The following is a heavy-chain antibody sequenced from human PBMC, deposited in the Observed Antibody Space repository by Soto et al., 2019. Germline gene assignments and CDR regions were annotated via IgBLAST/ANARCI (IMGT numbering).Heavy chain of an antibody. V-gene: IGHV4-30-4*08. CDR3: ARDETRVVYFYYGMDV. Sequence: SETLSLTCTVSGGSISTGDYYWSWIRQPPGQGLDWFGYIYYSGSTYYNPSLKSRVTISVDTAKNQFSLKLSSVTAADTAVYYCARDETRVVYFYYGMDVWGQGTTVTVSS. CDR2: IYYSGST. D-gene: IGHD3-3*01. CDR1: GGSISTGDYY. J-gene: IGHJ6*02.